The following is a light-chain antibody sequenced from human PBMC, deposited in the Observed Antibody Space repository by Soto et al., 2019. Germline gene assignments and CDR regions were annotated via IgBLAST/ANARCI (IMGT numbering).Light chain of an antibody. V-gene: IGLV2-14*03. CDR3: SSYTTSNTNV. J-gene: IGLJ1*01. CDR2: AVS. Sequence: QSALTQPASGSGSPGQSITISCTGTSSDVGGYDYVSWYQHHPGKAPKLMIYAVSNRPSGVSNRFSGSKSGNTASLTISGLQAEDEADYYCSSYTTSNTNVFGTGTKLTVL. CDR1: SSDVGGYDY.